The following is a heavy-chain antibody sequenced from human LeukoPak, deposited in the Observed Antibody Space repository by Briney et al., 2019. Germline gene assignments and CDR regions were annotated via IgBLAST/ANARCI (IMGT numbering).Heavy chain of an antibody. Sequence: GGSLRLSCAASGLTFSDYAMSWFRQAPGKGLEWVSGITSGFTRHYADSVKGRFTISRDNSKNTFHLQLNSLRAEDTAVYYCAKDYSDSRVADVFFEYWGQGTLVTVSS. CDR1: GLTFSDYA. V-gene: IGHV3-23*01. CDR3: AKDYSDSRVADVFFEY. J-gene: IGHJ4*02. D-gene: IGHD2-15*01. CDR2: ITSGFTR.